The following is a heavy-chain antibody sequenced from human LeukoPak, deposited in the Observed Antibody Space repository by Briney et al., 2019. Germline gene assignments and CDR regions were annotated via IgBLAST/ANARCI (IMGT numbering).Heavy chain of an antibody. V-gene: IGHV4-34*01. CDR1: GGSFSGYY. J-gene: IGHJ3*02. CDR3: ARMGYSYVFQNDAFDI. D-gene: IGHD5-18*01. CDR2: INHSGST. Sequence: SETLSLTCAVYGGSFSGYYWSWIRQPPGKGLEWIGEINHSGSTNYNPSLKSRVTISVDTSKNQFSLKLSSVTAADTAVYYCARMGYSYVFQNDAFDIWGQGTMVTVTS.